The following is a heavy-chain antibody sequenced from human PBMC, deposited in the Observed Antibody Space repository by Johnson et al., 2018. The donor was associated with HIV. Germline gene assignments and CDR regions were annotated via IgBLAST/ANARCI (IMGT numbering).Heavy chain of an antibody. J-gene: IGHJ3*02. CDR2: ISGSDGST. CDR1: GFTFSSYA. CDR3: ARSVNAGRPFDI. V-gene: IGHV3-23*04. D-gene: IGHD2-8*01. Sequence: MQLVESGGGLVQPGGSLRLSCAASGFTFSSYAMNWVRQAPGKGLEWVSAISGSDGSTYYADSVKGRFTISRDNAKNSFYLQMNSLRAEDTAVYYCARSVNAGRPFDIWGQGTLVTVSS.